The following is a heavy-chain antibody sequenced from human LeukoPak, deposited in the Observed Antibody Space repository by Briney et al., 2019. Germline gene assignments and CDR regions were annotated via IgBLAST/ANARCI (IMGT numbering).Heavy chain of an antibody. D-gene: IGHD2-2*01. CDR3: ARDLCSSTSCYHDY. CDR1: GFTVSSNY. J-gene: IGHJ4*02. Sequence: PGGSLRLSCAASGFTVSSNYMSWVRQAPGKGLEWVSVIYSGGSTYYADSVKDRFTISRDNSKNTLYLQMNSLRAEDTAVYYCARDLCSSTSCYHDYWGQGTLVTVSS. CDR2: IYSGGST. V-gene: IGHV3-53*01.